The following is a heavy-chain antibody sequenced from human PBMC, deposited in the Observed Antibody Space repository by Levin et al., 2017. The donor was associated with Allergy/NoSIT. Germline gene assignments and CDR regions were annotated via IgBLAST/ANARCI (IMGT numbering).Heavy chain of an antibody. CDR3: ARGDSGYDRPFDYFDY. CDR2: IYYSGST. D-gene: IGHD5-12*01. Sequence: GSLRLSCTVSGGSISSYYWSWIRQPPGKGLEWIGYIYYSGSTNYNPSLKSRVTISVDTSKNQFSLKLSSVTAADTAVYYCARGDSGYDRPFDYFDYWGQGTLVTVSS. J-gene: IGHJ4*02. V-gene: IGHV4-59*01. CDR1: GGSISSYY.